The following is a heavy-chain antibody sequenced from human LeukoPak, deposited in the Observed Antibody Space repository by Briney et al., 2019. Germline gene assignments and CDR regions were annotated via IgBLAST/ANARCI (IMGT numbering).Heavy chain of an antibody. J-gene: IGHJ4*02. D-gene: IGHD6-6*01. V-gene: IGHV4-34*01. CDR3: ASRSVAACLDDY. Sequence: SETLSLTCAVYGGSFSGYYWSWIRQPPGKGLEWIGEINHSGSTNYNPSLKSRVTISVDTSKNQFSLKLSSVTAADTAVYYCASRSVAACLDDYWGQGTLVTVSS. CDR1: GGSFSGYY. CDR2: INHSGST.